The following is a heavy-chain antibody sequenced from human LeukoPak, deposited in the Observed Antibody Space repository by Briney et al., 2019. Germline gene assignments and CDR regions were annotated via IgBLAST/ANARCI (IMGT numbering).Heavy chain of an antibody. CDR1: GGSISSSSYY. D-gene: IGHD1-20*01. J-gene: IGHJ4*02. CDR2: IYHSGST. V-gene: IGHV4-39*01. CDR3: ARHADNWNHFDY. Sequence: PSETLSLTCTVSGGSISSSSYYWGWIRQPPGKGLEWIGSIYHSGSTYYNPSLKSRVTISVDTSKNQFSLKLSSVPAADTALYYCARHADNWNHFDYWDQGPLVTVSS.